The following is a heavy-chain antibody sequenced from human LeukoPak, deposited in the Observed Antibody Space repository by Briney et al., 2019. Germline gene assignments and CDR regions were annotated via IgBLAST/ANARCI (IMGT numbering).Heavy chain of an antibody. CDR1: GGSFSGYY. CDR2: INHSGST. Sequence: SETLSLTCAVYGGSFSGYYWSWIRQPPGKGLEWIGEINHSGSTNYNPSLKSRVTISVDTSKNQFSLKLSSVTAADTAVYYCARAYYYGSGSYYRPGRLDYWGQGTLVTVSS. D-gene: IGHD3-10*01. V-gene: IGHV4-34*01. J-gene: IGHJ4*02. CDR3: ARAYYYGSGSYYRPGRLDY.